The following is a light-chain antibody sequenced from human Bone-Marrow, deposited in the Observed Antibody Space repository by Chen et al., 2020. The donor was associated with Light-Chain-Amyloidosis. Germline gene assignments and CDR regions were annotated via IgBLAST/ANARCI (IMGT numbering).Light chain of an antibody. CDR3: GTWDSSLSAAV. CDR2: DNN. Sequence: QAVLTQPPSESAAPGQNVTISCSGSTSNIGNNYVSWFLHLPGTAPKLLIYDNNERPSGISDRFSGSKSATSAALGISGLRTGDEADYYCGTWDSSLSAAVFGGGTKVTVL. J-gene: IGLJ2*01. V-gene: IGLV1-51*01. CDR1: TSNIGNNY.